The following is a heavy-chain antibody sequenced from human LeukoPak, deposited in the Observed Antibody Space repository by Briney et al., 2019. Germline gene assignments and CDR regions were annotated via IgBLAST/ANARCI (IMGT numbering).Heavy chain of an antibody. J-gene: IGHJ4*02. CDR1: DYSISSGFF. Sequence: SETLSLTCTVSDYSISSGFFWGWIRQPPGKGLEWIGSIYHSGSTYSNPSLKSRVTISVDTSKNQFSLKLTSVTAADTAVYYCARTPIYYFDNSGYYNWGQGTLVTVSS. CDR3: ARTPIYYFDNSGYYN. CDR2: IYHSGST. D-gene: IGHD3-22*01. V-gene: IGHV4-38-2*02.